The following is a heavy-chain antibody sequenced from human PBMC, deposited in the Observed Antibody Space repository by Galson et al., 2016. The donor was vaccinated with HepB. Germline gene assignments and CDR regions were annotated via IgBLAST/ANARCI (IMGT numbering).Heavy chain of an antibody. CDR3: TTVPVGAYYYFMDV. CDR1: GFTFSSYG. J-gene: IGHJ6*03. V-gene: IGHV3-23*01. D-gene: IGHD1-26*01. Sequence: SLRLSCAASGFTFSSYGMNWVRQAPGKGLEWVSAIRPGGSSTFYADSVKGRFTISRDDSTDTLYLRMNSLRAEDTAVYYCTTVPVGAYYYFMDVWGKGTTVTVSS. CDR2: IRPGGSST.